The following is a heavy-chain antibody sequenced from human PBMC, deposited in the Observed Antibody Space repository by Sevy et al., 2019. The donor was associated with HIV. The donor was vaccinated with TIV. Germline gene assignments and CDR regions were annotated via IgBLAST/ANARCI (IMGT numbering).Heavy chain of an antibody. CDR2: IKTDGSEE. CDR1: GFDFRSYW. J-gene: IGHJ4*02. Sequence: GGSLRLSCAVSGFDFRSYWMSWVRQAPGKGLEWVARIKTDGSEENYADSVKGRFSISRDNTKNSLYLQMNSLRGDDTAVYYCATDSYAGRGCFNYWGQGTLVTVSS. D-gene: IGHD3-22*01. V-gene: IGHV3-7*01. CDR3: ATDSYAGRGCFNY.